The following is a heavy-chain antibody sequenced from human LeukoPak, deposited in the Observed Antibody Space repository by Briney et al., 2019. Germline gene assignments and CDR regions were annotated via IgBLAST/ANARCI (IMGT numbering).Heavy chain of an antibody. CDR1: GGSISSYY. J-gene: IGHJ5*02. CDR2: IYTSGST. Sequence: SETLSLTCIVSGGSISSYYWSWIRQPAGKGLEWIGRIYTSGSTDYNPSLKSRVTMSVDTSKNQFSLKLTSVTAADTAVYYCARGGLEWRAQGLDPWGQGTLVTVSS. V-gene: IGHV4-4*07. CDR3: ARGGLEWRAQGLDP. D-gene: IGHD3-3*01.